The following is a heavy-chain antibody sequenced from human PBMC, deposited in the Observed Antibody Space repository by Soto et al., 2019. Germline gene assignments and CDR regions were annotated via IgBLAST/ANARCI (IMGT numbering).Heavy chain of an antibody. CDR3: ARRRGRQQLVQRYYNGMDV. J-gene: IGHJ6*02. D-gene: IGHD6-13*01. CDR2: INHSGST. V-gene: IGHV4-34*02. CDR1: GGSFSGYY. Sequence: QVQLQQWGAGLLKPSETLSLTCAVYGGSFSGYYWSWIRQSPGKVLACIGEINHSGSTNENPSLKSRVTISVDPSKNQFSLKLSSVSAADTAVYFCARRRGRQQLVQRYYNGMDVWGQGTTVTVSS.